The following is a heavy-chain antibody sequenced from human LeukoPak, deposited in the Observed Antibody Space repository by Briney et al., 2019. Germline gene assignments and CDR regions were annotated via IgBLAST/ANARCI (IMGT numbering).Heavy chain of an antibody. D-gene: IGHD6-6*01. CDR2: ISGSGGST. Sequence: SGGSLRLSCAVSGFAFGSEAMSWVRQAPGKGLEWVSAISGSGGSTYYADSVKGRFTISRDNSKNTLYLQMNSLRAEDTAVYYCAKNRALYSSSDYYYYYMDVWGKGTTVTVSS. CDR3: AKNRALYSSSDYYYYYMDV. J-gene: IGHJ6*03. V-gene: IGHV3-23*01. CDR1: GFAFGSEA.